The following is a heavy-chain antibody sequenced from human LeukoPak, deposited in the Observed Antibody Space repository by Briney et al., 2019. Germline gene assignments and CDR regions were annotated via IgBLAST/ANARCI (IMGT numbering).Heavy chain of an antibody. Sequence: SETLSLTCAVYGGSFSGYYWSWIRQPPGKGLEWIGYIYYSGSTNYNPSLKSRVTISVDTSKNQFSLKLSSVTAADMAVYYCAVGGLELGDYWGQGTLVTVSS. V-gene: IGHV4-59*01. D-gene: IGHD1-7*01. CDR2: IYYSGST. CDR1: GGSFSGYY. CDR3: AVGGLELGDY. J-gene: IGHJ4*02.